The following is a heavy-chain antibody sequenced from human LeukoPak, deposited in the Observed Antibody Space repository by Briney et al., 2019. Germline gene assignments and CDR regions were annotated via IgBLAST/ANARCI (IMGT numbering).Heavy chain of an antibody. CDR2: IIPIFGTA. D-gene: IGHD3-10*01. CDR1: GGTFSSYA. CDR3: ARGPMVRGVITLGY. J-gene: IGHJ4*02. Sequence: GSSVKVSCKASGGTFSSYAISWVRQAPGQGLEWMGGIIPIFGTANYAQKFQGRVTITTDESTSTAYMELSSLRSEDTAMYYCARGPMVRGVITLGYWGQGTLVTVSS. V-gene: IGHV1-69*05.